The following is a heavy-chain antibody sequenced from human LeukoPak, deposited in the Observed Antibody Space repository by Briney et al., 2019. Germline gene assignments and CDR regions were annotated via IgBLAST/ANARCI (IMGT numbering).Heavy chain of an antibody. CDR1: GFTVSSNY. CDR2: ISGSGGST. D-gene: IGHD3-3*01. J-gene: IGHJ4*02. Sequence: QPGGSLRLSCAASGFTVSSNYMSWVRQAPGKGLEWVSAISGSGGSTYYADSVKGRFTISRDNSKNTLYLQMNSLRAEDTAVYYCTTGRFPPRYWGQGTLVTVSS. V-gene: IGHV3-23*01. CDR3: TTGRFPPRY.